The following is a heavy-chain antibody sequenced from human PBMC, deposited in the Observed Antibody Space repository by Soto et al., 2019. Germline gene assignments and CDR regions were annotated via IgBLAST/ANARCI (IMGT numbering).Heavy chain of an antibody. CDR2: IYHSGST. V-gene: IGHV4-30-2*01. Sequence: SETLSLTCAVSGGSISSGGYSWSWIRQPPGKGLEWIGYIYHSGSTYYNQSLKSRVTISVDRSKNQFSLKQRSVTAADTTVYYCASLKYYYDSSGYWGVDYFDYWGQGTLVTVSS. D-gene: IGHD3-22*01. CDR1: GGSISSGGYS. J-gene: IGHJ4*02. CDR3: ASLKYYYDSSGYWGVDYFDY.